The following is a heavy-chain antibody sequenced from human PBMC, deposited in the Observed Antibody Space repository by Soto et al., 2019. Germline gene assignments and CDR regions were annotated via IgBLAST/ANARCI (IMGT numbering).Heavy chain of an antibody. Sequence: GASVKVSCKASGYTFTSYGISWVRQAPGQGLEWMGWISAYNGNTNYAQKLRGRVTMTTDTSTSTAYMELRSLRSDDTAVYYCARPGVTPFYYYGMDVWGQGTTVTVSS. CDR1: GYTFTSYG. CDR2: ISAYNGNT. D-gene: IGHD2-21*02. J-gene: IGHJ6*02. V-gene: IGHV1-18*01. CDR3: ARPGVTPFYYYGMDV.